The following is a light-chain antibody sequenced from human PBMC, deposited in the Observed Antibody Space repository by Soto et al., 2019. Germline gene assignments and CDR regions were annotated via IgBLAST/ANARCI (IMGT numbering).Light chain of an antibody. Sequence: EIVITDSPATVSVSPGERARLSCRASQSISSNLAWYQQKPGQAPRLLMFRTSSRAPGIAARFSGSGSGTEFTLTISSLQSEDVAVYYCQQYVHWPPGTFGQGTKVDIK. V-gene: IGKV3-15*01. CDR2: RTS. CDR1: QSISSN. J-gene: IGKJ1*01. CDR3: QQYVHWPPGT.